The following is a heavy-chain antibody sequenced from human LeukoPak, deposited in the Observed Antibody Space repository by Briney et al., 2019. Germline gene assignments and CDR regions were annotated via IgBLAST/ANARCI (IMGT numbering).Heavy chain of an antibody. CDR1: GFTFSSYA. CDR3: AKDRELYSSGWEPLEYFQH. J-gene: IGHJ1*01. D-gene: IGHD6-19*01. V-gene: IGHV3-23*01. Sequence: AGGSLRLSCAASGFTFSSYAMSWVRQAPGKGLEWVSAISGSGGSTYYADSVKGRFTISRDNSKNTLYLQMNSLRAEDTAVYYCAKDRELYSSGWEPLEYFQHWGQGTLVTVSS. CDR2: ISGSGGST.